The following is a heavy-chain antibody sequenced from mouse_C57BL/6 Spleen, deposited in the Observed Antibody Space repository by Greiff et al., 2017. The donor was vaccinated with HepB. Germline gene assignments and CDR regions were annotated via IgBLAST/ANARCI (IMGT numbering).Heavy chain of an antibody. D-gene: IGHD1-1*01. CDR1: GYTFTSYW. J-gene: IGHJ1*03. CDR3: ARWGTTVVYWYFDV. V-gene: IGHV1-53*01. Sequence: QVQLQQPGTELVKPGASVKLSCKASGYTFTSYWMHWVKQRPGQGLEWIGNINPSNGGTNYNEKFKSKATLTVDKSSSTAYMRLSSLTSEDSAVYYCARWGTTVVYWYFDVWGTGTTVTVSS. CDR2: INPSNGGT.